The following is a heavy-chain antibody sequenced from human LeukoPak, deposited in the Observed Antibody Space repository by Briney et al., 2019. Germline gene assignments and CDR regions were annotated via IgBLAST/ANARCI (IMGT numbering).Heavy chain of an antibody. CDR1: GFTVSSNY. V-gene: IGHV3-23*01. CDR3: AKGQRGYSGYDY. D-gene: IGHD5-12*01. Sequence: GGSLRLSCAASGFTVSSNYMCWVRQAPGKGLEWVSAISGSGGSTYYADSVKGRFTISRDNSKNTLYLQMNSLRAEDTAVYYCAKGQRGYSGYDYWGQGTLVTVSS. J-gene: IGHJ4*02. CDR2: ISGSGGST.